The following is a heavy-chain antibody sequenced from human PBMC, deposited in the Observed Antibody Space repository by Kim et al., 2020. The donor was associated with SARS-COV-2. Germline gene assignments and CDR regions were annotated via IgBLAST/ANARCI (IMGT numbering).Heavy chain of an antibody. CDR2: ISGSGDST. CDR1: GFTFSSFA. D-gene: IGHD6-19*01. Sequence: GGSLRLSCAASGFTFSSFAMTWVRQAPGEGLEWVSGISGSGDSTYYADSVKGRFTISRDNSKNTLYEQMNSLRAEDTAVYYCAKRMAVTGTRWFALDVWGQGTTVTVSS. CDR3: AKRMAVTGTRWFALDV. V-gene: IGHV3-23*01. J-gene: IGHJ6*02.